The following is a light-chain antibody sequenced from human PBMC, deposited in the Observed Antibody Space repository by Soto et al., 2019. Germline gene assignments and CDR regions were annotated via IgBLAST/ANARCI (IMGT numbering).Light chain of an antibody. CDR1: QSVSSSY. V-gene: IGKV3-20*01. J-gene: IGKJ1*01. Sequence: PGERATLSCRASQSVSSSYLAWYQQKPGQAPRLLIYGASSRATGIPDRFSGSGSGTDFTLTISRLEPEDFAVYYCQQYGSSSWTFGQGTKVEIK. CDR3: QQYGSSSWT. CDR2: GAS.